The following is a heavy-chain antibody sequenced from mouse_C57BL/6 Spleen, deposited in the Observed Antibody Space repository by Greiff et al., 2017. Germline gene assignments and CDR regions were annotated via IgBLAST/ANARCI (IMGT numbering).Heavy chain of an antibody. V-gene: IGHV1-76*01. J-gene: IGHJ2*01. CDR1: GYTFTDYY. D-gene: IGHD4-1*01. CDR3: ARERELVHYFDY. CDR2: IYPGSGNT. Sequence: VQLQQSGAELVRPGASVKLSCKASGYTFTDYYINWVKQRPGQGLEWIARIYPGSGNTYYNEKFKGKATLTAEKSSSTAYMQLSSLTSEDSAVYFCARERELVHYFDYWGQGTTLTVSS.